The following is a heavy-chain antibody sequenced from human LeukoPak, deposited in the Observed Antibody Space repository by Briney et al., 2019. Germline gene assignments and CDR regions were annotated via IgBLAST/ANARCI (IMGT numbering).Heavy chain of an antibody. D-gene: IGHD6-13*01. Sequence: PSETLSLTCAVSGGSISSSNWWSWVRQPPGKGLEWIGRIYTSGSTNYNPSLKSRVTMSVDTSKNQFSLKLSSVTAADTAVYYCARETPDSSSWYSTTLFDYWGQGTLVTVSS. J-gene: IGHJ4*02. CDR2: IYTSGST. CDR3: ARETPDSSSWYSTTLFDY. V-gene: IGHV4-4*02. CDR1: GGSISSSNW.